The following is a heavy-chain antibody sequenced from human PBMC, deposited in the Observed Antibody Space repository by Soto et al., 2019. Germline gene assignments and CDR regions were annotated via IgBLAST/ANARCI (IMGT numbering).Heavy chain of an antibody. D-gene: IGHD2-2*01. CDR3: ARSRYCSSTSCPPTYGMDV. CDR1: GGTFSSYA. J-gene: IGHJ6*02. CDR2: IIPIFGTA. Sequence: SVKVSCKASGGTFSSYAISWVRQAPGQGLEWMGGIIPIFGTANYAQKFQGRVTITADESTSTAYMELSSLRSEDTDVYYCARSRYCSSTSCPPTYGMDVWGQGTTVTVSS. V-gene: IGHV1-69*13.